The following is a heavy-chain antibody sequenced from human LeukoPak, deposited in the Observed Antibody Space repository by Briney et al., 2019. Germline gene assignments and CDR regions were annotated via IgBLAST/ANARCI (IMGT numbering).Heavy chain of an antibody. CDR3: ARATIFGVVIEEGWFDP. J-gene: IGHJ5*02. CDR1: GGTFSSYA. CDR2: IIPIFGTA. Sequence: ASVKVSCKASGGTFSSYAISWVRQAPGQGLEWMGGIIPIFGTANYAQKFQGRVTITADESTSTAYMELSSLRSGDTAVYYCARATIFGVVIEEGWFDPWGQGTLVTVSS. D-gene: IGHD3-3*01. V-gene: IGHV1-69*13.